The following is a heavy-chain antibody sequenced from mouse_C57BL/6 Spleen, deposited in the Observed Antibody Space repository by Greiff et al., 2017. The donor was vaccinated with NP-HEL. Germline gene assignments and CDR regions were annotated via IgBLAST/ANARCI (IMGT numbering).Heavy chain of an antibody. Sequence: VQLQQSGAELVRPGASVKLSCTASGFNIKDDYMHWVKQRPEQGLEWIGWIDPENGDTEYASKFQGKATITADTSSNTAYLQLSSLTSEDTAVYYCTTLTGTEAMDYWGQGTSVTVSS. CDR1: GFNIKDDY. CDR3: TTLTGTEAMDY. V-gene: IGHV14-4*01. CDR2: IDPENGDT. D-gene: IGHD4-1*01. J-gene: IGHJ4*01.